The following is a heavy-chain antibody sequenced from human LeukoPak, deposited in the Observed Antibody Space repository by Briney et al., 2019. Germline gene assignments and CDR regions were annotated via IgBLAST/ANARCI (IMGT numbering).Heavy chain of an antibody. Sequence: ASVKVSCKASGYTFNGYYMHWVRQAPGQGLEWMGWINTNTGNPTYAQGFTGRFVFSLDTSVSTAYLQISSLKVEDTAVYYCAREGGYCSSTTCYTPDYWGQGTLVTVSS. CDR2: INTNTGNP. J-gene: IGHJ4*02. CDR1: GYTFNGYY. D-gene: IGHD2-2*02. CDR3: AREGGYCSSTTCYTPDY. V-gene: IGHV7-4-1*02.